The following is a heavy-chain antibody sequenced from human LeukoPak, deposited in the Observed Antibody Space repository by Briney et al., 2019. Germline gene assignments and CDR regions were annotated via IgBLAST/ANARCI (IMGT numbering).Heavy chain of an antibody. CDR2: TGNKANSYTT. V-gene: IGHV3-72*01. J-gene: IGHJ4*02. Sequence: PGGSLRLSCAGSGFTFSDHYMDWVRQAPGKGLEWVGRTGNKANSYTTQYAASVKGRFTISRDDSKNLLYLQMNSLRTGDTAVYYCVRDGSSWGNFDYWGQGTLVSVSS. CDR1: GFTFSDHY. D-gene: IGHD7-27*01. CDR3: VRDGSSWGNFDY.